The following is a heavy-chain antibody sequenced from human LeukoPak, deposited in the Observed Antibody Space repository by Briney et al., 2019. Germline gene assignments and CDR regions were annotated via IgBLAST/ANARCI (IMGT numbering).Heavy chain of an antibody. V-gene: IGHV4-4*07. Sequence: PSETLSLTCTVSGGSISSYYWSWIRQPAGKGLEWIGRINTSGSTNYNPSLKSRVTMSVDTSKNQFSLKLSSVTAADTAVYYCAGTDIVVVVAAMPADWFDPWGQGTLVTVSS. CDR3: AGTDIVVVVAAMPADWFDP. CDR1: GGSISSYY. J-gene: IGHJ5*02. D-gene: IGHD2-15*01. CDR2: INTSGST.